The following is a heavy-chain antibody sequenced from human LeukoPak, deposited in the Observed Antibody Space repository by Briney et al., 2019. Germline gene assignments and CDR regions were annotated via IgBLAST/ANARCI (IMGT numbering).Heavy chain of an antibody. CDR2: ISSSSSYI. CDR1: GFTFSSYS. J-gene: IGHJ4*02. CDR3: GTARETFFNY. D-gene: IGHD2-15*01. Sequence: KPGGSVRLSCAASGFTFSSYSMNRVRQAPGKGLEWVSSISSSSSYIYYADSVKSRFTISRDNAKNSLYLQMNSLRAEDTAVYYCGTARETFFNYWGQGTLVTVSS. V-gene: IGHV3-21*01.